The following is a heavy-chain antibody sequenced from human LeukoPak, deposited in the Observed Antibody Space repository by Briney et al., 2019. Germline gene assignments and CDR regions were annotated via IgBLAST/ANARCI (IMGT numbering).Heavy chain of an antibody. Sequence: GGSLRLSCAASGFTFSNAWMSWVRQAPGKGLEWVGRIKSKTDGGTTDYAAPVKGRFTISRDNAKNSLYLQMNSLRAEDTAVYYCARVRASIAGSPGEWFDPWGQGTLVTVSS. D-gene: IGHD6-6*01. V-gene: IGHV3-15*01. CDR1: GFTFSNAW. CDR3: ARVRASIAGSPGEWFDP. J-gene: IGHJ5*02. CDR2: IKSKTDGGTT.